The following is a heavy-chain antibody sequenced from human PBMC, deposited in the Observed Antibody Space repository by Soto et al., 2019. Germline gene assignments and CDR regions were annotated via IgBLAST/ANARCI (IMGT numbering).Heavy chain of an antibody. D-gene: IGHD2-2*01. Sequence: SETLSLTCTVSGGSISSYYWSWIRQPAGKGLEWIGRIYTSGGTNYNPSLKSRVTMSVDTSKNQFSLKLSSVTAADTAVYYCARYYCSSTSCYPPDAFDIWGQGTMVTVSS. V-gene: IGHV4-4*07. CDR2: IYTSGGT. J-gene: IGHJ3*02. CDR3: ARYYCSSTSCYPPDAFDI. CDR1: GGSISSYY.